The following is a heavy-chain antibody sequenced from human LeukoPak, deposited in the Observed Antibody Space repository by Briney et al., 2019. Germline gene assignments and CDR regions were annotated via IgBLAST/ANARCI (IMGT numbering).Heavy chain of an antibody. CDR1: GYTFTSYG. J-gene: IGHJ6*03. Sequence: ASVNVSCKASGYTFTSYGISWVRQAPGQGLEWMGWISAYNGNTNYAQKLQGRVTMTTDTSTSTAYMELRSLRADDTAVYYCARGGKGYYCYYMDIWGEGTTVTVSS. CDR3: ARGGKGYYCYYMDI. CDR2: ISAYNGNT. V-gene: IGHV1-18*01.